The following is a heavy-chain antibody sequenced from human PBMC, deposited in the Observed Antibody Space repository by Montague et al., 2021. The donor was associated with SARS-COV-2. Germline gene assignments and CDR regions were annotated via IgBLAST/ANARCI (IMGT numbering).Heavy chain of an antibody. Sequence: SETLSLTCTVAGGSISSDYYWAWIRQPPGKGLEWIGSKSYSGTTXXNPSLKSRAAISVSTSQNEFSLELSSVTAADTAVYYCARVRVTMIVVARGVFDIWGQGTMVTVSS. J-gene: IGHJ3*02. CDR1: GGSISSDYY. V-gene: IGHV4-39*07. D-gene: IGHD3-22*01. CDR3: ARVRVTMIVVARGVFDI. CDR2: KSYSGTT.